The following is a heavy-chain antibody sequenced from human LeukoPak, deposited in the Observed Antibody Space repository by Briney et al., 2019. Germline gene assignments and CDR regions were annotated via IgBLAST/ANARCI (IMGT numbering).Heavy chain of an antibody. CDR1: GDSISSSSYY. CDR2: INHSGST. J-gene: IGHJ6*02. CDR3: ARAIGSPNYYDSSGYYLQYYYYYGMDV. D-gene: IGHD3-22*01. Sequence: SETQSLTCTVSGDSISSSSYYWGWIRQPPGKGLEWIGEINHSGSTNYNPSLKSRVTISVDTSKNQFSLKLSSVTAADTAVYYCARAIGSPNYYDSSGYYLQYYYYYGMDVWGQGTTVTVSS. V-gene: IGHV4-39*07.